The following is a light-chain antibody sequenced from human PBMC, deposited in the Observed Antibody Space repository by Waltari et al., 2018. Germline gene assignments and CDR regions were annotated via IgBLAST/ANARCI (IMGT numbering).Light chain of an antibody. CDR2: DAS. Sequence: DIQMTQSPSTLSASVGDIVTSTCRASQSISSWLAWYQQKPGKAPKLLIYDASSLESGVPSRFSGSGSGTEFTLTISSLQPDDFATYYCQQYNSYSPVTFGGGTKVEIK. V-gene: IGKV1-5*01. CDR3: QQYNSYSPVT. CDR1: QSISSW. J-gene: IGKJ4*01.